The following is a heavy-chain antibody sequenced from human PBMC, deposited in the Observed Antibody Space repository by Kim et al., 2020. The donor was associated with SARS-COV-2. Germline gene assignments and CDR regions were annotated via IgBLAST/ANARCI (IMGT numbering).Heavy chain of an antibody. CDR3: ARSDDSSPGYFDY. D-gene: IGHD3-22*01. V-gene: IGHV1-69*02. Sequence: YAQKFQGRGTITADKSTSTAYMELSSLRSEDTAVYYCARSDDSSPGYFDYWGQGTLVTVSS. J-gene: IGHJ4*02.